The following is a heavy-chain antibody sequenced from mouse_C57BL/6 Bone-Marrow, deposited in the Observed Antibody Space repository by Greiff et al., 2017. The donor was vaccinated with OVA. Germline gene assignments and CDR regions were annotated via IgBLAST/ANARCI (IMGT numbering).Heavy chain of an antibody. V-gene: IGHV1-82*01. Sequence: QVQLQQSGPELVKPGASVKISCKASGYAFSSSWMNWVKQRPGQGLEWIGRIYPGDGATNYNGKFKGKATLTADKSSSTAYMQLSSLTSEDSAVYFGARYYDGSSYGYFDVWGTGTTVTVSS. J-gene: IGHJ1*03. CDR1: GYAFSSSW. CDR3: ARYYDGSSYGYFDV. CDR2: IYPGDGAT. D-gene: IGHD1-1*01.